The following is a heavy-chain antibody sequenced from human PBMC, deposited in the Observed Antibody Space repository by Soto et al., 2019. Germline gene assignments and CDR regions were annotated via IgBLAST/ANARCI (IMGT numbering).Heavy chain of an antibody. Sequence: GESLKISCKGSGYSFNSHWIGWVRQMPGKGLEWMGIIYPGDSDTRYSPSFQGQVTISADKSINTAYLQWSSLKASDTAMYYCARLTLAHDSSGYHTFDDWGLGTLVTGSS. V-gene: IGHV5-51*01. J-gene: IGHJ4*02. CDR2: IYPGDSDT. D-gene: IGHD3-22*01. CDR1: GYSFNSHW. CDR3: ARLTLAHDSSGYHTFDD.